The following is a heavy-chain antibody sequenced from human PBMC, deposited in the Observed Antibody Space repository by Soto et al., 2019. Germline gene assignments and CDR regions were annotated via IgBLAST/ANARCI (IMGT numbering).Heavy chain of an antibody. CDR3: AQEGRLRSQAVDYFDS. CDR2: VGRFGNT. Sequence: EVALLDSGGHLVQPGGSLRLSCEASGFSFPDYDMNWARQTPGKGLEWVSAVGRFGNTYYRVSVRGRSTTSSAGSRSTVYLHMNSLRVEDTAVYFCAQEGRLRSQAVDYFDSWAQGSLVTFSS. V-gene: IGHV3-23*01. CDR1: GFSFPDYD. J-gene: IGHJ4*02. D-gene: IGHD6-19*01.